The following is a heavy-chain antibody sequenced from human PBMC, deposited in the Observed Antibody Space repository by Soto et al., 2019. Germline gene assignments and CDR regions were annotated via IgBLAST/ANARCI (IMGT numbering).Heavy chain of an antibody. CDR1: GDSVPSDTAS. V-gene: IGHV6-1*01. D-gene: IGHD2-15*01. CDR2: TYYKSKWNN. CDR3: ARVHCSAGTCLDGLDF. J-gene: IGHJ6*02. Sequence: SQTLSLTCAISGDSVPSDTASWIWIRQSPSRGLEWLGRTYYKSKWNNDYALSVKSRITISPDTSQNQFSLDLDSVTPEDTAVYYCARVHCSAGTCLDGLDFWGQGTTVTVSS.